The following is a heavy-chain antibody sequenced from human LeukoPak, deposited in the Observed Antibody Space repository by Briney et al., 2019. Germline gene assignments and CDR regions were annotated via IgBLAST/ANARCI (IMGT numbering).Heavy chain of an antibody. CDR1: GESFNGYY. CDR3: ARGEGNDYVWGSFYYYLDV. J-gene: IGHJ6*03. V-gene: IGHV4-34*01. CDR2: INNIGHT. Sequence: PSETLSLTCAVNGESFNGYYWTWIRQSPGKGVEWIWEINNIGHTNHNPSLKSRVTILLDTSQKQFSLKLTSVTAADTATYFCARGEGNDYVWGSFYYYLDVWGKGTTVTVSS. D-gene: IGHD3-16*01.